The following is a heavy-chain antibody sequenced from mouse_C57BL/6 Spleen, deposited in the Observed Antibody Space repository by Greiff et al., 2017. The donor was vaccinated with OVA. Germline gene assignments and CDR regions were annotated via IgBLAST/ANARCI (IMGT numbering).Heavy chain of an antibody. Sequence: EVQRVESGGGLVQPGGSLSLSCAASGFTFTDYYMSWVRQPPGKALEWLGFIRNKANGYTTEYSASVKGRFTISRDNSQSILYLQMNALRAEDSATYYCARYWGDYDGFDYWGQGTTLTVSS. V-gene: IGHV7-3*01. CDR2: IRNKANGYTT. D-gene: IGHD2-4*01. CDR3: ARYWGDYDGFDY. J-gene: IGHJ2*01. CDR1: GFTFTDYY.